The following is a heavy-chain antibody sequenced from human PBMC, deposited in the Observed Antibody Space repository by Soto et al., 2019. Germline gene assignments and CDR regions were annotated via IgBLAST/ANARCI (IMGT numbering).Heavy chain of an antibody. J-gene: IGHJ4*02. CDR1: GGSFSGYY. D-gene: IGHD6-19*01. V-gene: IGHV4-34*01. CDR2: INHSGST. Sequence: SETLSLSCAVYGGSFSGYYWSWIRQPPGKGLEWIGEINHSGSTNYNPSLKSRVTISVDTSKNQFSLKLSSVIAADTAVYYCAREQAVAGNDYFDYWGQGTLVTVSS. CDR3: AREQAVAGNDYFDY.